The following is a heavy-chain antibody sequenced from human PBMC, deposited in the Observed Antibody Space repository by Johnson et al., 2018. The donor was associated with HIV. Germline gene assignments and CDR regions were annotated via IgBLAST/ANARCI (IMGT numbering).Heavy chain of an antibody. CDR1: GFTFSSYW. V-gene: IGHV3-48*04. CDR2: ITSSGTSS. J-gene: IGHJ3*02. CDR3: ARAINDAFDI. Sequence: VQLVESGGGLVQPGGSLRLSCAASGFTFSSYWMNWVRQAPGKGLEWVSYITSSGTSSYYADSVKGRLTISRDNAKNSLYLQMNSLRAEDTAVYFCARAINDAFDIWGQGTMVTVSP.